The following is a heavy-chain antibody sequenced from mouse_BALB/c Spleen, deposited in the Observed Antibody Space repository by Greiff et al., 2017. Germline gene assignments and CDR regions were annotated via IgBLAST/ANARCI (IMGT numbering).Heavy chain of an antibody. D-gene: IGHD2-1*01. V-gene: IGHV1-15*01. Sequence: VQLQQSGAELVRPGASVTLSCKASGYTFTDYEMHWVKQTPVHGLEWIGAIDPETGGTAYNQKFKGKATLTADKSSSTAYMELRGLTSEDSAVYYCTRDYGIDAWGAGTTVTVSS. CDR1: GYTFTDYE. CDR2: IDPETGGT. J-gene: IGHJ1*01. CDR3: TRDYGIDA.